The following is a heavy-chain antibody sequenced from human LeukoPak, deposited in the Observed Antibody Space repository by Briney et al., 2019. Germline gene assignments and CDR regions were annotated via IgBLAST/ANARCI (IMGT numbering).Heavy chain of an antibody. J-gene: IGHJ4*02. CDR3: AREDCSGGSCHGGFDW. D-gene: IGHD2-15*01. CDR1: GDSVSSNSAA. Sequence: SQTLSLTCAVSGDSVSSNSAAWNWIRQSPPRGLEWLGRTYQRSKWYTDYALSVKSRVSINPDTSKNQFSLQLNSVTPEDTAVYYCAREDCSGGSCHGGFDWWGQGTLVTVSS. CDR2: TYQRSKWYT. V-gene: IGHV6-1*01.